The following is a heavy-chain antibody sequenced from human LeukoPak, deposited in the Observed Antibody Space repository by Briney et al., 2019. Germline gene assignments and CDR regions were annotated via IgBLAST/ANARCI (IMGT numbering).Heavy chain of an antibody. J-gene: IGHJ4*02. V-gene: IGHV4-59*01. Sequence: SETLSLTCTVSGGSISSYYWSWLRQPPGKGLEWIGYIYYSGSTNYNPSLKSRVTISVDTSKNQFSLKLSSVTAADTAVYYCARAELGLDYWGQGTLVTVSS. D-gene: IGHD7-27*01. CDR2: IYYSGST. CDR3: ARAELGLDY. CDR1: GGSISSYY.